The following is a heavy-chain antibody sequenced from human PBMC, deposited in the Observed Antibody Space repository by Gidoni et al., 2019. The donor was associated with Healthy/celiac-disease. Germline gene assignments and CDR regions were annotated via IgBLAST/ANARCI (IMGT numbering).Heavy chain of an antibody. CDR2: INHSGST. CDR3: ARDGRTMIGRGGLDY. D-gene: IGHD3-22*01. Sequence: QVQLQQWGAGLLKPSETLSLTCAVYGGSFSGYYWSWIRQPPGKGLEWIGEINHSGSTNYNPSLKSRVTISVDTSKNQFSLKLSSVTAADTAVYYCARDGRTMIGRGGLDYWGQGTLVTVSS. V-gene: IGHV4-34*01. CDR1: GGSFSGYY. J-gene: IGHJ4*02.